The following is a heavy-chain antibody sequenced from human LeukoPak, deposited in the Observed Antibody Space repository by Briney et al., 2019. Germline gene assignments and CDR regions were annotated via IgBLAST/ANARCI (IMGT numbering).Heavy chain of an antibody. J-gene: IGHJ4*02. D-gene: IGHD6-19*01. V-gene: IGHV3-48*03. CDR3: ARSPTGSGWYYFDY. Sequence: PGGSLRLSCAASRFTFSSYEMNWVRQAPGKGLEWISYISNSGSTIYYADSVKGRFTISRDNAKNSLYLQMNSLRAEDTAVYYCARSPTGSGWYYFDYWGQGTLVTVSS. CDR1: RFTFSSYE. CDR2: ISNSGSTI.